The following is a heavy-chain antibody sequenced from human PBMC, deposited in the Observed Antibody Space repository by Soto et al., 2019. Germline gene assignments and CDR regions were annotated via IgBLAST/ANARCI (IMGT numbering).Heavy chain of an antibody. J-gene: IGHJ4*02. D-gene: IGHD3-3*01. Sequence: LRLSCAASGFTFSDYYMSWIRQAPGKGLEWVSYISSSGSTIYYADSVKGRFTISRDNAKNSLYLQMNSLRAEDTAVYYCARIKSGITIFGVVIPPLDYWGQGTLVTVSS. CDR2: ISSSGSTI. CDR1: GFTFSDYY. V-gene: IGHV3-11*01. CDR3: ARIKSGITIFGVVIPPLDY.